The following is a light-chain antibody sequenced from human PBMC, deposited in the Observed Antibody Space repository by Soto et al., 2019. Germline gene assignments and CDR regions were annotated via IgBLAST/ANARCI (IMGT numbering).Light chain of an antibody. J-gene: IGLJ2*01. CDR3: QSYASSLSGSRG. Sequence: QSVLTQPPSVSGAPGQRVTISCTGSSSNIGAGYDVHWYQQLPGTAPKLLIYGNSNRPSGVPDRFSGSKSGTSASLAITGLQAEDEADYYCQSYASSLSGSRGFGGGTKLTV. CDR1: SSNIGAGYD. CDR2: GNS. V-gene: IGLV1-40*01.